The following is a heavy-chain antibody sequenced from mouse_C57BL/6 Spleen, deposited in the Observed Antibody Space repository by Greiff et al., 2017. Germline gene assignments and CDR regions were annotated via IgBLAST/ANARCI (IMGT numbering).Heavy chain of an antibody. CDR1: GYAFTNYL. CDR2: INPGSGGT. V-gene: IGHV1-54*01. J-gene: IGHJ4*01. D-gene: IGHD2-4*01. CDR3: AIGSYYDYDRGLYAMDY. Sequence: QVQLQQSGAELVRPGTSVKVSCKASGYAFTNYLIEWVQPRPGQGLEWIGVINPGSGGTNYNEKFKCKATLSADKPSSTAYMQSRSLTSEDSAVYVGAIGSYYDYDRGLYAMDYLGQGTSVTVSS.